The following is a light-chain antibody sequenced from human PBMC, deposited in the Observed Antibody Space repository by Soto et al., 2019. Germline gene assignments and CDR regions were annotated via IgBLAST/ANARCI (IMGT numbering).Light chain of an antibody. Sequence: EIVLTQSPGTLSLSPGERATLSCRASHSVSSSYLAWYQQKPGQAPRLLIYGASSRATGIPDRFSGSGSGTDFTLTISRLEPEDVAVYYCQQYGSSPLTVGQGTQVEIK. CDR3: QQYGSSPLT. CDR1: HSVSSSY. V-gene: IGKV3-20*01. CDR2: GAS. J-gene: IGKJ1*01.